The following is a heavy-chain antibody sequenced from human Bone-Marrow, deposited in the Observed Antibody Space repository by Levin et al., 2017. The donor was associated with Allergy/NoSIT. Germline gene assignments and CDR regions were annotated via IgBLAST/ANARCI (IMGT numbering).Heavy chain of an antibody. CDR2: IWFDGTDQ. CDR1: GFTFGTFG. Sequence: GGSLRLSCAASGFTFGTFGMHWVRQVPGQGLEWVALIWFDGTDQYYADSVKGRFTISRDNSNNTMYLQMRSLSIEDTAVYFCARGGMCSGGSCLSGWFDPWGQGTLVTVSS. CDR3: ARGGMCSGGSCLSGWFDP. V-gene: IGHV3-30*02. J-gene: IGHJ5*02. D-gene: IGHD2-15*01.